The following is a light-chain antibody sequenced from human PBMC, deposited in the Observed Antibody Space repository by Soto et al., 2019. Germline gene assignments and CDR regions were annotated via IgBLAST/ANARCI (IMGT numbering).Light chain of an antibody. V-gene: IGKV3-20*01. CDR1: QSVSSTY. CDR2: GAS. Sequence: EIVLTQSPGTLSLSPGERATLSCRASQSVSSTYLGWYQQKPGQAPRLLIYGASSRATGIPDRFSGSGSGTDFTLTIARLEPEDFAVYYCQLYGSSPPRTFGQGTKVDIK. CDR3: QLYGSSPPRT. J-gene: IGKJ1*01.